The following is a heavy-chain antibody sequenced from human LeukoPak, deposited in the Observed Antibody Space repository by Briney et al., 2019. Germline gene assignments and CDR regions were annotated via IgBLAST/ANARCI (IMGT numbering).Heavy chain of an antibody. CDR3: AKGSYYYDSSGAE. D-gene: IGHD3-22*01. J-gene: IGHJ1*01. CDR1: GFTFSSYG. V-gene: IGHV3-33*06. Sequence: GGSLRLSCAASGFTFSSYGMHWVRQAPGKGLEWVAVIWYDGSNKYYADSVKGRFTISRDNSKNTLYLQMNSLRAEDTAVYYCAKGSYYYDSSGAEGGQGTLVTVSS. CDR2: IWYDGSNK.